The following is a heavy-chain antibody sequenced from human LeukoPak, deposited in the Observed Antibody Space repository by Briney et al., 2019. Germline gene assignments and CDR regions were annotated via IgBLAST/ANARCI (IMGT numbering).Heavy chain of an antibody. J-gene: IGHJ4*02. Sequence: SETLSLTCTVSGGSISSGDYYWSWIRQPPGKGLEWIGYIYYSGSTYYNPSLKSRVTISVDTSKNQFSLKLSSVTAADTAVYYCARVPYSGYDGYYFDYWGQGTLGTVSS. CDR1: GGSISSGDYY. CDR3: ARVPYSGYDGYYFDY. D-gene: IGHD5-12*01. V-gene: IGHV4-30-4*01. CDR2: IYYSGST.